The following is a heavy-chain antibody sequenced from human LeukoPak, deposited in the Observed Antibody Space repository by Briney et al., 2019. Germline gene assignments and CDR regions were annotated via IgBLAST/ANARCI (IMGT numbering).Heavy chain of an antibody. CDR3: AKRSVSGYTSGWDWYFAL. CDR1: GFTFSNYA. J-gene: IGHJ2*01. Sequence: PGGSLRLSCAASGFTFSNYAMSWVRQAPGKGLEWVSAISGSGGTTYYADSVRGRFSISRDNSDNTLFLQMNSLRAEDTAVYYCAKRSVSGYTSGWDWYFALWGRGTLVTVSS. D-gene: IGHD6-25*01. CDR2: ISGSGGTT. V-gene: IGHV3-23*01.